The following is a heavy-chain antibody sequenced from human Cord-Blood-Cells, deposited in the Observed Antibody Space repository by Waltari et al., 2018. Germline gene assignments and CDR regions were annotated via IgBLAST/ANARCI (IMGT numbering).Heavy chain of an antibody. D-gene: IGHD2-2*01. V-gene: IGHV4-34*01. Sequence: QVQLQQWGAGLLKPSETLSLTCAVYGGSFSGYYWSWIRQPPGKGLEWIGEINHSGSTNPTPSLKSRFTISVDTSKNQFSLKLSSVTSADTAVYYCASPGGYCSSTSCYDAFDIWGQGTMVTVSS. J-gene: IGHJ3*02. CDR1: GGSFSGYY. CDR3: ASPGGYCSSTSCYDAFDI. CDR2: INHSGST.